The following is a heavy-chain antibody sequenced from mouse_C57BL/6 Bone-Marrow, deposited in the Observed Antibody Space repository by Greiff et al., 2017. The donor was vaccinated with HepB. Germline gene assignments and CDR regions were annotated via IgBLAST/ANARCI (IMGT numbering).Heavy chain of an antibody. CDR1: GFTFSSYG. D-gene: IGHD2-1*01. CDR2: ISSGGSYT. V-gene: IGHV5-6*01. J-gene: IGHJ2*01. CDR3: ARRGGNYNFDY. Sequence: EVQVVESGGDLVKPGGSLKLSCAASGFTFSSYGMSWVRQTPDKRLEWVATISSGGSYTYYPDSVKGRFTISRDNAKNTLYLQMSSLKSEDTAMYYCARRGGNYNFDYWGQGTTLTVSS.